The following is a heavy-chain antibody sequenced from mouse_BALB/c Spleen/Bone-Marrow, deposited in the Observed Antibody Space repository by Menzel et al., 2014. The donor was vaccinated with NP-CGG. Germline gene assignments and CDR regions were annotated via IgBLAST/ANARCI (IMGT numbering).Heavy chain of an antibody. CDR3: ARGGGMDY. CDR2: IYPGDGST. J-gene: IGHJ4*01. Sequence: QVQLQQSGPELVKPGASVKMSCKASGYTFTSYYIHWVKPRPGQGLEWIGWIYPGDGSTKYNEKFKGKTTLTADRSSSAAYMLLSSLTSEDSAIYFCARGGGMDYWGQGTSVTASS. V-gene: IGHV1S56*01. CDR1: GYTFTSYY.